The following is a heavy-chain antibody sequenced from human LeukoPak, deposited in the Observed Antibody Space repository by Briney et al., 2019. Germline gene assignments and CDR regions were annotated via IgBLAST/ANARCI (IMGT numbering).Heavy chain of an antibody. CDR3: ARVSIAAAGTA. CDR1: GSTFSSYA. Sequence: GGSLRLSCAASGSTFSSYAMHWVRQAPGKGLEWVAVISYDGSNKYYADSVKGRFTISRDNSKNTLYLQMNSLRAEDTAVYYCARVSIAAAGTAWGQGTLVTVSS. CDR2: ISYDGSNK. D-gene: IGHD6-13*01. V-gene: IGHV3-30*04. J-gene: IGHJ5*02.